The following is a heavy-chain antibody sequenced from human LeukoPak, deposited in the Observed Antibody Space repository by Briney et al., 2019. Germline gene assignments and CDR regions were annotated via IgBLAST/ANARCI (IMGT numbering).Heavy chain of an antibody. J-gene: IGHJ4*02. Sequence: GGSLRLSCAASGFTFSSYDMHWVRQATGKGLEWVSTIGTAADTYYPGSVKGRFTISRENSKNSFYIQMNSLRAGDTAVYYCARSVPGDSYFDYWGQGTLVTVSS. CDR1: GFTFSSYD. CDR3: ARSVPGDSYFDY. CDR2: IGTAADT. V-gene: IGHV3-13*01. D-gene: IGHD4-17*01.